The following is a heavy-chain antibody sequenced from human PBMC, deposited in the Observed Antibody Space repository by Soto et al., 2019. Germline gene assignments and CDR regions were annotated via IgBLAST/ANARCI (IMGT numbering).Heavy chain of an antibody. Sequence: GGSLRLSCAASGFNFSSYWMSWVRQAPGKGLEWVANIKQDGSEKYYVDSVKGRFTISRDNAKNSLYLQMNSLRAEDTAVYYCARDGIVVVGDYWGQGTLVTVSS. CDR2: IKQDGSEK. CDR3: ARDGIVVVGDY. CDR1: GFNFSSYW. V-gene: IGHV3-7*05. J-gene: IGHJ4*02. D-gene: IGHD2-15*01.